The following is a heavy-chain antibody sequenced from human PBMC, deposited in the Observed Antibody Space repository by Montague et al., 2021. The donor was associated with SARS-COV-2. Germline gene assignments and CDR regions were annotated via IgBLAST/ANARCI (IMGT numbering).Heavy chain of an antibody. V-gene: IGHV4-59*13. CDR1: GGSISSYF. Sequence: SETLSLTRTVSGGSISSYFWSWIRQPPGKGLEWIGNIHYSGSTNXNPSLKSRVTISVDTSKNQFSLKLRSVTAADTAVYYCARDGDSSSWYWFDPWGQGTLVTVSS. J-gene: IGHJ5*02. D-gene: IGHD6-13*01. CDR2: IHYSGST. CDR3: ARDGDSSSWYWFDP.